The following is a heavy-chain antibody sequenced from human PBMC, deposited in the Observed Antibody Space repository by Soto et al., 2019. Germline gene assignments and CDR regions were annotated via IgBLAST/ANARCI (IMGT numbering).Heavy chain of an antibody. J-gene: IGHJ4*02. CDR1: GFTFSNYG. CDR3: ARGWYRSGGDFDS. V-gene: IGHV3-33*01. D-gene: IGHD6-19*01. CDR2: IWYDGSEK. Sequence: GGSLRLSCAASGFTFSNYGMHWVRQAPGKGLEWVAIIWYDGSEKYYGDSGKGRFIISRDNSKNTLYLQMNSLRAEDTAVYYCARGWYRSGGDFDSWGQGTLVTVSS.